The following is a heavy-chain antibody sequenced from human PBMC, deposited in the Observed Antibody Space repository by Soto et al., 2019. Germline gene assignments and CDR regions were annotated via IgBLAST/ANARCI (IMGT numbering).Heavy chain of an antibody. D-gene: IGHD5-12*01. Sequence: PSETLSLTCTVSGGSINSYYWSWIRQPTGKGLEWIGRIYFSGKTNYNPSLKSRLTMSVDTSKTQFSLKLSSVTAADTAVYYCASDSRDSGYNESWIDYWGQGTTVTVSS. J-gene: IGHJ4*03. CDR3: ASDSRDSGYNESWIDY. CDR2: IYFSGKT. CDR1: GGSINSYY. V-gene: IGHV4-4*07.